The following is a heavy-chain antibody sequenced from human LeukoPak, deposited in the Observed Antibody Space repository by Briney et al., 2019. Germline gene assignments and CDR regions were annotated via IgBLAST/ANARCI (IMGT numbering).Heavy chain of an antibody. CDR1: GYTFTSYG. D-gene: IGHD5-18*01. V-gene: IGHV1-18*01. CDR3: ARGYSYGSYYYGMDV. CDR2: ISAYNGNT. J-gene: IGHJ6*02. Sequence: ASVNVSCKASGYTFTSYGISWVRQAPGQGLEWMGWISAYNGNTNYAQKLQGRVTMTTDTSTSTAYMELRSLRSDDTAVYYCARGYSYGSYYYGMDVWGQGTTVTVSS.